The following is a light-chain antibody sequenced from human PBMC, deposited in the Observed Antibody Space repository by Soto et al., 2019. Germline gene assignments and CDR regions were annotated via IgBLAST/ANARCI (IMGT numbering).Light chain of an antibody. CDR2: AAS. J-gene: IGKJ1*01. CDR1: QSISSY. V-gene: IGKV1-39*01. CDR3: QQSYSSPPT. Sequence: DIQMTQSPSSLSASVGDRVTITCRASQSISSYLNWYQQKPGKAPKLLIYAASSLQSGVPSRFSGSRSGPDFTLTISSLQPGDFATYYCQQSYSSPPTFGQGTKVDI.